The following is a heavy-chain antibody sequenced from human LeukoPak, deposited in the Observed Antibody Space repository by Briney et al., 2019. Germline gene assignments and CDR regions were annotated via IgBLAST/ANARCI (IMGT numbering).Heavy chain of an antibody. Sequence: PGGSLRLSCAASGFTFSSYAMSWVRQAPGKGLEWASAISGSGVGTYYADSVKGRFTISRDNSKNTLYLQMNSLRAEDTAVYSCATQRAGSRYYFDYWGQGTLVTVSS. CDR2: ISGSGVGT. CDR1: GFTFSSYA. V-gene: IGHV3-23*01. CDR3: ATQRAGSRYYFDY. D-gene: IGHD1-26*01. J-gene: IGHJ4*02.